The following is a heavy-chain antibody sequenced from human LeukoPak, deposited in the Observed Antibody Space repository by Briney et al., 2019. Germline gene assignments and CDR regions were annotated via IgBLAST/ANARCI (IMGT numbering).Heavy chain of an antibody. CDR1: GYTFTSYA. J-gene: IGHJ4*02. CDR2: INAGNGNT. D-gene: IGHD5-18*01. Sequence: ASVKVSCKASGYTFTSYAMHWVRQAPGQRLEWMGWINAGNGNTKYSQKFQGRVTITRDTSASTAYVELSSLRSEDTAVYYCARDRSYGSFDYWGQGTLVTVSS. CDR3: ARDRSYGSFDY. V-gene: IGHV1-3*01.